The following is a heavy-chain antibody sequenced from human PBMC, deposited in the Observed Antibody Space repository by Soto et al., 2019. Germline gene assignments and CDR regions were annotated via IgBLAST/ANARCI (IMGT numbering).Heavy chain of an antibody. Sequence: SETLSLTCTVSGRSITGSSYYWGWIRQPPGKGLEWIGNIYYSGSTYYNPSLKSRVTISVDTSKNQFSLKLSSVTAADTAVYYCMLGSGWKDFDYWGQGTLVTVS. D-gene: IGHD3-22*01. CDR1: GRSITGSSYY. J-gene: IGHJ4*02. CDR3: MLGSGWKDFDY. CDR2: IYYSGST. V-gene: IGHV4-39*01.